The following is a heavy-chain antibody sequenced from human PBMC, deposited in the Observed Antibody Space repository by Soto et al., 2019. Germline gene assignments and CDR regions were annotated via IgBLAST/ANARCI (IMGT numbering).Heavy chain of an antibody. D-gene: IGHD1-26*01. J-gene: IGHJ4*01. CDR3: SRGGGFSGNYL. Sequence: EVQLVESGGGLVQPGGSLRLSCAASGFSFSDYWMHWVRQAPGKGLVWVSCIDTDGSTTTYADSVKGRFTISRDNVKNTLYLQMDSLRAEDTALYYCSRGGGFSGNYLGGHRTLVTVSS. CDR2: IDTDGSTT. V-gene: IGHV3-74*01. CDR1: GFSFSDYW.